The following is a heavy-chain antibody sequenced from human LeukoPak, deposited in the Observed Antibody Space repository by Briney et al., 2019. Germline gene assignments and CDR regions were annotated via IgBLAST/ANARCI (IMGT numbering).Heavy chain of an antibody. V-gene: IGHV4-59*08. D-gene: IGHD7-27*01. J-gene: IGHJ4*02. CDR1: GGPISSYY. CDR2: IYYSGST. CDR3: ARHRHGGSQNWGSGFDF. Sequence: SETQSLTCTVSGGPISSYYWSWIRQPPGKGLEWIGYIYYSGSTNYNPSLKSRVTISVDTSKNQFSLKLSSVTAADTAVYYCARHRHGGSQNWGSGFDFWGQGTLVTVSS.